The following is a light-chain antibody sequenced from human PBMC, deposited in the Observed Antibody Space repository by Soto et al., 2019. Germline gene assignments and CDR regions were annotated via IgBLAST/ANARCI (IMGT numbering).Light chain of an antibody. CDR3: QQSYSTPYT. CDR2: AAS. J-gene: IGKJ2*01. CDR1: QNISSY. V-gene: IGKV1-39*01. Sequence: DTQMTQSPSSLSASVGDRVTITCRASQNISSYLNWYQQKPGKAPKLLIYAASSFQSGVPSRFSCSGSGTDFTLTISSLQPEDFATYYCQQSYSTPYTFGQGTELEIK.